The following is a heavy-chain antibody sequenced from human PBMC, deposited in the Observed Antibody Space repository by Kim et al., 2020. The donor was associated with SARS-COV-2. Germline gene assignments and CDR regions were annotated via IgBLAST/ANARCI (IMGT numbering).Heavy chain of an antibody. J-gene: IGHJ6*02. Sequence: GGSLRLSCAASGFTFSSYWMHWVRQAPGKGLVWVSRINSDGSSTSYADSVKGRFTISRDNAKNTLYLQMNSRRAEDTAVYYCARDLYSSSWSPHYYYYYGMDVWGQGTTVTVSS. CDR1: GFTFSSYW. CDR3: ARDLYSSSWSPHYYYYYGMDV. V-gene: IGHV3-74*01. D-gene: IGHD6-13*01. CDR2: INSDGSST.